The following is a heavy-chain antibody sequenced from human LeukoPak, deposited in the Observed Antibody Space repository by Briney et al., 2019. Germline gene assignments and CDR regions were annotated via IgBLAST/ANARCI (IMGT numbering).Heavy chain of an antibody. V-gene: IGHV3-21*04. CDR1: GFPFSTYN. D-gene: IGHD3-10*01. J-gene: IGHJ4*02. Sequence: GGSLRLSCAASGFPFSTYNMNWVRQAPGKGLAWVSSISGSSAYMYYADSVKGRFTISRDNAKKSLYLQMNSLRAEDTAVYYCAKDGLVWFGELNWGQGTLVTVSS. CDR3: AKDGLVWFGELN. CDR2: ISGSSAYM.